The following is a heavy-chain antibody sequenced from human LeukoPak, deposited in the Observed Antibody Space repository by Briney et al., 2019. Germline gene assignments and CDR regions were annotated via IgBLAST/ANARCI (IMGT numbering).Heavy chain of an antibody. CDR2: IYTTGNT. V-gene: IGHV4-4*07. J-gene: IGHJ4*02. CDR1: GGSISSYY. CDR3: ARDRHKLVDIVAGILDY. D-gene: IGHD5-12*01. Sequence: PSETLSLTCTVSGGSISSYYWSWLRQPAGKGLECIGPIYTTGNTNYNPSLKSRVTMSVDTSKNQFSLKLRSVTAADTAVYYCARDRHKLVDIVAGILDYWGQGTLVTVSS.